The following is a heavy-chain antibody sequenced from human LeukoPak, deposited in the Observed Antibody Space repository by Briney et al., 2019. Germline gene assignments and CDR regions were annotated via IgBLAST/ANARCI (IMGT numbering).Heavy chain of an antibody. D-gene: IGHD3-10*01. CDR3: GRHGGATMVRGVLVDGFDI. V-gene: IGHV4-59*08. CDR2: VFHSGIS. CDR1: GGSISSYY. Sequence: SETLSLTCTVSGGSISSYYWSWIRQPPGRGLEWIGYVFHSGISNYNPSLKSRVTMSVDRTKNQFSLKLSSGTAADTAVYYCGRHGGATMVRGVLVDGFDIWGQGTMVTVSS. J-gene: IGHJ3*02.